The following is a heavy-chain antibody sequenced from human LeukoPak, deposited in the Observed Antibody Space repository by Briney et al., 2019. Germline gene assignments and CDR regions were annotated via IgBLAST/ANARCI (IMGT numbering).Heavy chain of an antibody. D-gene: IGHD6-19*01. CDR3: ARDGTAEYSSGWYRGESPGTFDY. J-gene: IGHJ4*02. V-gene: IGHV3-30-3*01. CDR1: GFTFSSYA. Sequence: GGSLRLSCAASGFTFSSYAMHWVRQAPGKGLEWVAVISYDGSNKYYADSVKGRFTISRDNSKNTLYLQMNSLRAEDTAVYYCARDGTAEYSSGWYRGESPGTFDYWGQGTLVTVSS. CDR2: ISYDGSNK.